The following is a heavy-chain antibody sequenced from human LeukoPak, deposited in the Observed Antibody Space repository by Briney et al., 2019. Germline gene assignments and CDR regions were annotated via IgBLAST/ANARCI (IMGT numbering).Heavy chain of an antibody. CDR2: IYSGGST. V-gene: IGHV3-53*01. J-gene: IGHJ4*02. CDR1: GFTVSSNY. D-gene: IGHD1-26*01. CDR3: ARCSGNYYFDY. Sequence: GGSLRLSCAASGFTVSSNYMSWVRQAPGKGLEWVSVIYSGGSTYYADSVKGRFIISRDNSKNTLYLQMNSLRAEDTAVYYCARCSGNYYFDYWGQGTLVTVSS.